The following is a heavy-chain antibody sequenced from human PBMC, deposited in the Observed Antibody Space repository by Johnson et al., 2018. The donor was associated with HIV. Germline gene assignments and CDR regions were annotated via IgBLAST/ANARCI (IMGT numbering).Heavy chain of an antibody. D-gene: IGHD1-14*01. CDR1: GFTFDDYG. Sequence: VQLVESGGGLVQPGRSLRLSCAASGFTFDDYGMHWVRQAPGKGLEWVSGVSWNSVRIGYADSVKGRFTISRDNAKNSLFLQMNSLRAEDTALYYCARDQGELRRTHAFDIWGQGTMVTVSS. J-gene: IGHJ3*02. V-gene: IGHV3-9*01. CDR3: ARDQGELRRTHAFDI. CDR2: VSWNSVRI.